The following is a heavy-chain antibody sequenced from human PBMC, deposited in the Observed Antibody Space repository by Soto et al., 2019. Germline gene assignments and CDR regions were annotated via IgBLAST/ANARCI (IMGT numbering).Heavy chain of an antibody. CDR1: GFTFSSYG. CDR2: ISYDGSNK. D-gene: IGHD3-22*01. CDR3: AKDWHDSSGYCDY. J-gene: IGHJ4*02. V-gene: IGHV3-30*18. Sequence: QVQLVESGGGVVQPGRSLRLSCAASGFTFSSYGMHWVRQAPGKGLEWVAVISYDGSNKYYADSVKGRFTISRDNSKNTLYLQMNSLRAEDTAVYYCAKDWHDSSGYCDYWGQGTLVTVSS.